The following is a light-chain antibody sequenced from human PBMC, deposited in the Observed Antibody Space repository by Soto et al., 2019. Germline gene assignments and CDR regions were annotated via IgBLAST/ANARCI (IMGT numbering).Light chain of an antibody. Sequence: DIQMNQSPSTLSASVGDRVTITCRASQSISSWLAWYQQKPGKAPKLLIYDASSLESGVPSRFSGSGSGTEFTLTISSLQPDDFATYCCQQYNSYSLTFGGGTKVEIK. CDR3: QQYNSYSLT. CDR1: QSISSW. J-gene: IGKJ4*01. V-gene: IGKV1-5*01. CDR2: DAS.